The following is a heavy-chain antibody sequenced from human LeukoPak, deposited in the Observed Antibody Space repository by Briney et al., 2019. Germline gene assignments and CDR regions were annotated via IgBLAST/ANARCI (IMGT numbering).Heavy chain of an antibody. D-gene: IGHD2-2*01. CDR3: ARVISGGCSSTSCYDY. CDR2: IIPIFGTA. CDR1: GGTFSSYA. J-gene: IGHJ4*02. V-gene: IGHV1-69*01. Sequence: SVKVSCRASGGTFSSYAISWVRQAPGQGLEWMGGIIPIFGTANYAQKFQGRVTITADESTSTAYMELSSLRSEDTAVYYCARVISGGCSSTSCYDYWGQGTLVTVSS.